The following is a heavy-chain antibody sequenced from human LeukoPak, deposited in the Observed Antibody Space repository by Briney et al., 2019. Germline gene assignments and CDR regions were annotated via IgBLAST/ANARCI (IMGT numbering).Heavy chain of an antibody. CDR3: ARRLTYDSRAYYCLDY. CDR2: IFPGDSDT. Sequence: GESLKISCKVSGYSFTSYWIGWVRQKLGKGLEWMGIIFPGDSDTRYSPSFQGQVTISADKSISTAYLQWSSLKASDTAMYYCARRLTYDSRAYYCLDYWGQGTLVTVSS. CDR1: GYSFTSYW. D-gene: IGHD3-22*01. J-gene: IGHJ4*02. V-gene: IGHV5-51*01.